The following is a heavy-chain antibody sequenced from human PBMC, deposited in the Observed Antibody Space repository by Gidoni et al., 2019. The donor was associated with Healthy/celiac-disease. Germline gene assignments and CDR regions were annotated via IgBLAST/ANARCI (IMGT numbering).Heavy chain of an antibody. CDR2: INAGNGNT. CDR1: GYTFTSYA. V-gene: IGHV1-3*01. J-gene: IGHJ4*02. CDR3: ARVAYCGGDCYSLVVDY. D-gene: IGHD2-21*02. Sequence: QVHLVQSGAEVKKPGSSVKVSCKASGYTFTSYAMHWVRQDPGQRLEWMGWINAGNGNTKYSQKFQGRVTITRDTSASTAYMELSSLRSEDTAVYYCARVAYCGGDCYSLVVDYWGQGTLVTVSS.